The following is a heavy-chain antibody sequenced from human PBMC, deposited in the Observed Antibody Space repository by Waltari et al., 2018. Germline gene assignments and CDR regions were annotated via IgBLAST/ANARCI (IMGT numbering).Heavy chain of an antibody. CDR2: IRTKTDNATA. D-gene: IGHD1-1*01. CDR3: VGWNDPINS. V-gene: IGHV3-49*04. CDR1: GFSFRNYA. Sequence: EVQLVESGGGLVQPGRSLRLSCLTSGFSFRNYAMAWVRQAPGKGLEWVGFIRTKTDNATAEYAASVKGRFTLSRDDSRSIAYLQMDSLKAEDTALYYCVGWNDPINSWGQGTLVAVSS. J-gene: IGHJ4*02.